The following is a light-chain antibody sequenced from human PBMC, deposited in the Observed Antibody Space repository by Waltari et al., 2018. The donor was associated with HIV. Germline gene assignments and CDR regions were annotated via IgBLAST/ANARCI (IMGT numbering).Light chain of an antibody. CDR1: SSNLGSNP. CDR3: AAWDGSLHGYV. J-gene: IGLJ1*01. V-gene: IGLV1-44*01. CDR2: SNN. Sequence: QSVLTQPPSASGTPGQRVTISCSGSSSNLGSNPINWYRQLPGTAPKLLIYSNNQWPSGFPDRFSVSKSGTSASLAISGLQSEDEADYYCAAWDGSLHGYVFGTGTKVTVV.